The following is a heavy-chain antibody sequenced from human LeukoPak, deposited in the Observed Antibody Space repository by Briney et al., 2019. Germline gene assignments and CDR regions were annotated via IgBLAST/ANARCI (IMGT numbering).Heavy chain of an antibody. Sequence: SETLSLTCTVSGGSISSSTYYWAWIRQPPGKGLEWIGSIYYSGSTYYNPSLKSRVTISVDTSKNQFSLKLSSVTAADTAVYYCARGYYDSSAYYSADYWGQGTLVTVSS. CDR1: GGSISSSTYY. CDR3: ARGYYDSSAYYSADY. J-gene: IGHJ4*02. V-gene: IGHV4-39*01. D-gene: IGHD3-22*01. CDR2: IYYSGST.